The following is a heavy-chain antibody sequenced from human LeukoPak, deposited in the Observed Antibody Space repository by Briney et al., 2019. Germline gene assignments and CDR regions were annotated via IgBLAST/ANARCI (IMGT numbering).Heavy chain of an antibody. CDR3: AKGPQLGSCSPPDY. Sequence: GGSLRLSCAASGFTFSNDAMTWVRQAPGKGLEWVSTITGSDGRTYYEDSVKGRFTISRDYSKNTLYLQMDSLRVEDTAIYDCAKGPQLGSCSPPDYWGQGTLVTVSS. D-gene: IGHD6-13*01. J-gene: IGHJ4*02. CDR1: GFTFSNDA. CDR2: ITGSDGRT. V-gene: IGHV3-23*01.